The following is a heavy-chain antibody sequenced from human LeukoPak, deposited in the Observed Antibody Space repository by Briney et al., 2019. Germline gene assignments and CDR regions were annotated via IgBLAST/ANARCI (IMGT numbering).Heavy chain of an antibody. CDR1: GGTFSSYA. CDR3: ARDRFSYGDYDYYYYGMDV. D-gene: IGHD4-17*01. Sequence: SVKVSCKASGGTFSSYAISWVRQAPGQGLEWMGGIIPIFGTANYAQKFQGRVTITADESTSTDYMELSSLRSEDTAVYYCARDRFSYGDYDYYYYGMDVWGQGTTVTVSS. V-gene: IGHV1-69*13. J-gene: IGHJ6*02. CDR2: IIPIFGTA.